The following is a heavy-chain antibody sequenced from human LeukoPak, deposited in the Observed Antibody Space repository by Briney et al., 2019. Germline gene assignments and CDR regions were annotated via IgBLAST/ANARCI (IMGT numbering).Heavy chain of an antibody. Sequence: ASVKVSCKASGYTFTGYYMHWVRQAPGQGLEWMGWIDPNSGGTNYAQKFQGRVTMTRDTSISTAYMELSRLRSDDTAVYYCAREYYDFWSGYYKGASYFDYWGQGTLDTVSS. CDR1: GYTFTGYY. D-gene: IGHD3-3*01. V-gene: IGHV1-2*02. CDR2: IDPNSGGT. CDR3: AREYYDFWSGYYKGASYFDY. J-gene: IGHJ4*02.